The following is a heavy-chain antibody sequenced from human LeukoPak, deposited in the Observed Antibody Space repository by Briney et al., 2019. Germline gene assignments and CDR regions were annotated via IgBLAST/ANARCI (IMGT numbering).Heavy chain of an antibody. Sequence: ASVKVSCKASGYTFITYYTHWLRQAPGQGLEWMGIINPSVGRSSYAQTFQGRLTMASDTSATTVYMELSSLRSEDTAVYYCARDRGYPRDDAFDIWGQGTMVTVSS. J-gene: IGHJ3*02. V-gene: IGHV1-46*01. D-gene: IGHD6-25*01. CDR1: GYTFITYY. CDR2: INPSVGRS. CDR3: ARDRGYPRDDAFDI.